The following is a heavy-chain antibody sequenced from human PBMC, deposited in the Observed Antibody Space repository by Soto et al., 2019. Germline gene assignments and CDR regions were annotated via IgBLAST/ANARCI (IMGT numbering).Heavy chain of an antibody. CDR2: IYYSGST. V-gene: IGHV4-31*03. CDR3: ARDRYYYDSSGYPGVRYFDY. D-gene: IGHD3-22*01. CDR1: GGSISSGGYY. J-gene: IGHJ4*02. Sequence: QVQLQESGPGLVKPSQTLSLTCTVSGGSISSGGYYWSWIRQHPGKGLEWIGYIYYSGSTYYNPSLKSRVTISVDTSKNQFSLKLSSVTAADTAVYYCARDRYYYDSSGYPGVRYFDYWGQGTLVTVSS.